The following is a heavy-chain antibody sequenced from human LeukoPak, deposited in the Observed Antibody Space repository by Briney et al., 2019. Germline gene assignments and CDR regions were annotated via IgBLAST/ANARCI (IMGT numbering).Heavy chain of an antibody. J-gene: IGHJ3*02. Sequence: PSQTLSLTRTVSGGSISSGSYYWSWIRQPAGKGLEWIGRIYTSGSPNYNPSLKSRVTISVDTSKNQFSLKLSSVTAADTAVYYCAREYYDSFAFDIWGQGTMVTVSS. V-gene: IGHV4-61*02. CDR2: IYTSGSP. CDR3: AREYYDSFAFDI. CDR1: GGSISSGSYY. D-gene: IGHD3-22*01.